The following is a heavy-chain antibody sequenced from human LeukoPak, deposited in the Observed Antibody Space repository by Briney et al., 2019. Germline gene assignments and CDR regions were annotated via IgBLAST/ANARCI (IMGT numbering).Heavy chain of an antibody. CDR3: ALSYYYDSSGYYYVWFDP. CDR1: GFSLSTSGVG. V-gene: IGHV2-5*02. D-gene: IGHD3-22*01. Sequence: SGPTLVNPTQTLTLTCTFSGFSLSTSGVGVGWIRQPPGKALEWLALIYWVDDKRYSPTLKSRLTITKDTSKNQVVLTMTNMDPVDTATYYCALSYYYDSSGYYYVWFDPWGQGTLVTVSS. CDR2: IYWVDDK. J-gene: IGHJ5*02.